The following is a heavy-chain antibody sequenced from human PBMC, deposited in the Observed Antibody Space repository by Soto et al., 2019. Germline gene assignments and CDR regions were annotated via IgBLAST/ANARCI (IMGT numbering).Heavy chain of an antibody. Sequence: QVQLQQWGAGLLKPSETLSLTCAGYGGFVTSGSYYWSWIRQPPGKGLEWIGEMSHSGGTHFSPSLKSRGTIPVDTSKNQCTQKMSSVTAADTALYYCTRVKRRTVTTVVDALDIWGPGTMVTVSS. CDR1: GGFVTSGSYY. CDR2: MSHSGGT. D-gene: IGHD1-1*01. J-gene: IGHJ3*02. V-gene: IGHV4-34*01. CDR3: TRVKRRTVTTVVDALDI.